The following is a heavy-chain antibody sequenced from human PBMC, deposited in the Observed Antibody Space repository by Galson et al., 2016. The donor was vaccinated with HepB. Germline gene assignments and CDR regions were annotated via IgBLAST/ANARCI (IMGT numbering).Heavy chain of an antibody. CDR2: IYPDDSDT. CDR1: PYSFSGYW. CDR3: ARGSDTPTTVTRMVQYYYYMDV. J-gene: IGHJ6*03. D-gene: IGHD4-17*01. V-gene: IGHV5-51*03. Sequence: QSGAEVKKPGESPKISCKGSPYSFSGYWIGWVRQMPGKGLEWMGIIYPDDSDTRYSPSFQGQVTISADKSITTAYLQWSSLKASDTAMYYCARGSDTPTTVTRMVQYYYYMDVWGKGTAVTVSS.